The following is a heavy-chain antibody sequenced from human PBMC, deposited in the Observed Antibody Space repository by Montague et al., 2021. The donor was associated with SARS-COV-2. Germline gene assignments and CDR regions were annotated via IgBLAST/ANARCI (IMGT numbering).Heavy chain of an antibody. D-gene: IGHD2-2*02. J-gene: IGHJ6*03. CDR3: ARIGIVVVPAAIVTLSYYYYMDV. CDR1: GGSISSGGYY. Sequence: TLSLTCTVSGGSISSGGYYWSWIRQHPGKGLEWIGCIYYSGSTYYNPSLKSRVTISVDTSKNQFSLKLSSVTAADTAVYYCARIGIVVVPAAIVTLSYYYYMDVWGKGTTVTVSS. V-gene: IGHV4-31*03. CDR2: IYYSGST.